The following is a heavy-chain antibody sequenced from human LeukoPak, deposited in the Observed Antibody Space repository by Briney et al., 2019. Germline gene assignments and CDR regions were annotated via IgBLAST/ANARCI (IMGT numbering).Heavy chain of an antibody. J-gene: IGHJ4*02. CDR3: ASRSTYLDY. V-gene: IGHV3-48*02. D-gene: IGHD5/OR15-5a*01. CDR2: ISGGSRTI. Sequence: PGGSLRLSCAASGFTFSSYTMNWVRQAPGKGLEWLSYISGGSRTIYYADSVKGRFTISRDNAENSLYLQMNSLRDEDTAMYYCASRSTYLDYWGQGTLVTVSS. CDR1: GFTFSSYT.